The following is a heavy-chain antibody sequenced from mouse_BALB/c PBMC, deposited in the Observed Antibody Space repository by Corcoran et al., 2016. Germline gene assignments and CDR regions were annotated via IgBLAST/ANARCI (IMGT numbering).Heavy chain of an antibody. CDR3: ARGREAWFAY. CDR2: ISYDGSN. V-gene: IGHV3-6*02. Sequence: DVQLQESGPGLVPPSQSLSLTCSVTGYSITSGYYWNWIRQFPGNKLEWMGYISYDGSNNYNPSLKNRIPITRDTSKNQFFLKLNSVTTEDTATYYCARGREAWFAYWGQGTLVTVSA. J-gene: IGHJ3*01. CDR1: GYSITSGYY.